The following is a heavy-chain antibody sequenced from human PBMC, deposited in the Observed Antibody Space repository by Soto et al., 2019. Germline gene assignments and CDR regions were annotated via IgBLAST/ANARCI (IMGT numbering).Heavy chain of an antibody. CDR2: ISYDGSNK. V-gene: IGHV3-30-3*01. CDR1: GFTFSSYA. CDR3: ARDEVGWFDP. Sequence: QVQLVESGGGVVQPGRSLRLSCAASGFTFSSYAMHWVRQAPGKGLEWVAVISYDGSNKYYADSVKGRFTISRDNSKNTRYLQMNSLRAEDTAVYYCARDEVGWFDPWGQGTLVTVSS. D-gene: IGHD1-26*01. J-gene: IGHJ5*02.